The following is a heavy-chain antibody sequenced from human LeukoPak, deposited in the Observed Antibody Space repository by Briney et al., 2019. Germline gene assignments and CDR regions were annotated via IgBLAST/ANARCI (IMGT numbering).Heavy chain of an antibody. CDR1: GASISNYY. CDR3: ARDPKTAAEY. V-gene: IGHV4-59*01. CDR2: VSDSGRT. J-gene: IGHJ4*02. D-gene: IGHD6-25*01. Sequence: SETLSLTCTVSGASISNYYWSWIRQPPGKGLECIGYVSDSGRTNHNPSLKSRVTISADTSKNQFSLKLSSVTAADTAVYYCARDPKTAAEYWGQGTLVTVSS.